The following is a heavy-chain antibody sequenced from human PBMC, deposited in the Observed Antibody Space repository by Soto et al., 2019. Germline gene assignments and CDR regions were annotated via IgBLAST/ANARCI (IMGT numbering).Heavy chain of an antibody. Sequence: PSETLCLTCAVYGESFSGYIWTWIRQTPGKGLQWIGQINHSGSAYYNPSLKSRVTISVHTSNSQFSLELSSVTAADTAVYYCARGLITGSHYSGGWYYFDSWGQGTQVTVSS. CDR3: ARGLITGSHYSGGWYYFDS. J-gene: IGHJ4*02. CDR1: GESFSGYI. V-gene: IGHV4-34*01. D-gene: IGHD6-19*01. CDR2: INHSGSA.